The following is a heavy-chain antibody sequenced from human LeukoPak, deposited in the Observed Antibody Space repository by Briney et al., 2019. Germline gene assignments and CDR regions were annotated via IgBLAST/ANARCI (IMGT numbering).Heavy chain of an antibody. V-gene: IGHV1-69*13. CDR3: AKYGGDRLRHFDY. D-gene: IGHD2-21*02. CDR1: GGTFSSYA. J-gene: IGHJ4*02. CDR2: IIPIFGTA. Sequence: SVKVSCKASGGTFSSYAISWVRQAPGQGLEWMGGIIPIFGTANYAQKFQGRVTITADESTSTAYMELSSLRSEDTAVYYCAKYGGDRLRHFDYWGQGTLVTVSS.